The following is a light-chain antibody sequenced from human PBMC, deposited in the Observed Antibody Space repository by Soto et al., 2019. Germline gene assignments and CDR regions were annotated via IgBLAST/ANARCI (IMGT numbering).Light chain of an antibody. CDR2: DNN. CDR3: GTWDSSLSAGV. CDR1: SSNIGNNY. J-gene: IGLJ2*01. V-gene: IGLV1-51*01. Sequence: QSVLTQPPSVSAAPGQKVTISRSGSSSNIGNNYVSWYQQLPGTAPKLLMYDNNKRPSGIPDRFSGSKSGTSATLGITGLQTGDEADYYCGTWDSSLSAGVFGGGTKVTVL.